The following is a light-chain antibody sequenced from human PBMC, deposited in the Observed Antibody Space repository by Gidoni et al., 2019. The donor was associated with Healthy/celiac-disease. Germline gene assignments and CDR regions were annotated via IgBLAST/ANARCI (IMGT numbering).Light chain of an antibody. CDR2: DAS. CDR3: QQRSNWPAT. V-gene: IGKV3-11*01. Sequence: IVFTHSPATLSLSPGERATLSCSASQSVSSYLAWYQQKPGQAPRLLIYDASNRATGIPARFSGSGSGTDFTLTISSLEPEDFAVYYCQQRSNWPATFGGGTKVEIK. J-gene: IGKJ4*01. CDR1: QSVSSY.